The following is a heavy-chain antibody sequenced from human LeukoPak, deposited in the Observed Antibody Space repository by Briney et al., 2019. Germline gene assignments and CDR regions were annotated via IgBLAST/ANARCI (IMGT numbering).Heavy chain of an antibody. J-gene: IGHJ4*02. CDR3: ASLLTYCGGDCYFPTIDY. D-gene: IGHD2-21*02. CDR1: GGSISSSSYY. Sequence: SETLSLTCTVSGGSISSSSYYWGWIRQPPGKGLEWIGSIYYSGSTYYNPSLKSRVTISVDTSKNQFSLKLSSVTAADTAVYYCASLLTYCGGDCYFPTIDYWGQGTLVTVSS. V-gene: IGHV4-39*07. CDR2: IYYSGST.